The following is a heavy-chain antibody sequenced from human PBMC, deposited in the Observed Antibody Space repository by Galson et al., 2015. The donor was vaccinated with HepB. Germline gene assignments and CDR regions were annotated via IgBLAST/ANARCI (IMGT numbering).Heavy chain of an antibody. D-gene: IGHD3-22*01. Sequence: SLRLSCAASGFTFRSSWMSWVRQAPGKGLEWVANIKPDGSEKYYVASVEGRFTISRDNAKNSLYLQMNSLRAEDTAVYYCARGGYYYDSSGKWAAFDIWGQGTLVTVSS. CDR1: GFTFRSSW. CDR2: IKPDGSEK. CDR3: ARGGYYYDSSGKWAAFDI. V-gene: IGHV3-7*03. J-gene: IGHJ3*02.